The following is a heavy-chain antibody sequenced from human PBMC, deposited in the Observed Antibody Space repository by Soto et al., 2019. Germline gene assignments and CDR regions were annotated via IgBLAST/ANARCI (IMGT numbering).Heavy chain of an antibody. D-gene: IGHD3-22*01. V-gene: IGHV3-7*01. Sequence: EVQLVESGGGLVQPGGSLRLSCAASGFTFSTYWMTWVRQAPGKGLEWVANIKQDGSQKYYVDSVKGRFTISRDNAKNSLYLQMNSLRAEDTAVYYCWGYDNSGSGRENPIDCWGQGTLVTVSS. CDR2: IKQDGSQK. J-gene: IGHJ4*02. CDR1: GFTFSTYW. CDR3: WGYDNSGSGRENPIDC.